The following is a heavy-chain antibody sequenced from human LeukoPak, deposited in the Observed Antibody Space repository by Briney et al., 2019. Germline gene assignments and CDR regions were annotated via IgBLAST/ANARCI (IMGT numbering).Heavy chain of an antibody. J-gene: IGHJ6*03. Sequence: PSETLSLTCAVYGGSFSGYYWSWIRQPPGKGLEWIGEINHSGSTNYNPSLKSRVTISVDTSKNQFSLKLSSVTAADTAVYYCARSQRLRQSYYYYMDVWGKGTTVTIPS. CDR1: GGSFSGYY. D-gene: IGHD6-25*01. V-gene: IGHV4-34*01. CDR3: ARSQRLRQSYYYYMDV. CDR2: INHSGST.